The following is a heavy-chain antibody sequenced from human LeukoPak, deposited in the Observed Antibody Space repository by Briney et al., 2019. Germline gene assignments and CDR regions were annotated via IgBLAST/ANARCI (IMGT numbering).Heavy chain of an antibody. V-gene: IGHV3-9*01. CDR1: GFTFDDYA. D-gene: IGHD5-18*01. Sequence: GGSLRLSCAASGFTFDDYAMHWVRQAPGKGLEWVSGISWNSGSIGYADSVKGRFTISRDNAKNSLYLQMNSLRAEDTALYYCAKASRYSYGYNWFDPWGQGTLVTVSS. CDR3: AKASRYSYGYNWFDP. CDR2: ISWNSGSI. J-gene: IGHJ5*02.